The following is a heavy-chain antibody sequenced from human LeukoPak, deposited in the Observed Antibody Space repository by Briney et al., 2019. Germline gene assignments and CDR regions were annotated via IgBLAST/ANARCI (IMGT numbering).Heavy chain of an antibody. D-gene: IGHD3-10*01. J-gene: IGHJ4*02. CDR1: GYTFTSYG. CDR3: ARGPPYYGSGSYGLDY. V-gene: IGHV1-18*01. Sequence: GASVKVSCKASGYTFTSYGISWVRQAPGQGLEWMGWISAYNGNTNYAQKLQGRVTMTGDTSITTAYMELRSLRSDDTAVYYCARGPPYYGSGSYGLDYWGQGTLVTVSS. CDR2: ISAYNGNT.